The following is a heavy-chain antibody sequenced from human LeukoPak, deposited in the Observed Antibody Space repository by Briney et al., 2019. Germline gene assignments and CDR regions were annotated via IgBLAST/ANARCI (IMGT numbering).Heavy chain of an antibody. J-gene: IGHJ4*02. CDR3: ARFSDQIAIFGVVNYYLGD. V-gene: IGHV4-59*01. CDR1: GGSISSYY. Sequence: SETLSLTCTVSGGSISSYYWSWIRQPPGKGLEWIGYIYYSGSTNYNPSLKSRVTISIDTSKNQFSLKLSSVTAADTAVYYCARFSDQIAIFGVVNYYLGDRGQGTLVTVSS. CDR2: IYYSGST. D-gene: IGHD3-3*01.